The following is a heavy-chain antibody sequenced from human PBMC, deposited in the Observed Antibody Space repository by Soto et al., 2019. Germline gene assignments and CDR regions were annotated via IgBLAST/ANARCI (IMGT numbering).Heavy chain of an antibody. D-gene: IGHD6-13*01. V-gene: IGHV1-46*01. CDR2: INPGGTTT. CDR1: GYSFISHY. J-gene: IGHJ4*02. CDR3: TLAAAGIVDDY. Sequence: GASVELSCKASGYSFISHYRHWVRQAPGQGLEWMGTINPGGTTTSYAQKFQGRVTMTRDTSTSTVYMELSSLRSEDTAVYYCTLAAAGIVDDYWGQGTLVTVSS.